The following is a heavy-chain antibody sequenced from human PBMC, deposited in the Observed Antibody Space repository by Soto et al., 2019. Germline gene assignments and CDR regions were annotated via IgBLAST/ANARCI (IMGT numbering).Heavy chain of an antibody. V-gene: IGHV1-69*01. CDR3: AREKFSNYFDP. Sequence: QVQLVQSGAEVKKPGSSVKVSCKTSGGTFNSYGLSWVRQAPGQGPEWMGQILPIFGTAMYVQRFQGRLTISADESTSTVYLELSSLRSDDRAMYYCAREKFSNYFDPWGQGTLVTVSS. D-gene: IGHD4-4*01. CDR2: ILPIFGTA. CDR1: GGTFNSYG. J-gene: IGHJ5*02.